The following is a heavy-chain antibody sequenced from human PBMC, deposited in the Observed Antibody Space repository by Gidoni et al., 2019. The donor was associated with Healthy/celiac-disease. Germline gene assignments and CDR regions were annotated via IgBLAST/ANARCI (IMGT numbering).Heavy chain of an antibody. D-gene: IGHD3-22*01. CDR2: ISWNSGSI. CDR3: AKTYYYDSSGYLDY. V-gene: IGHV3-9*01. CDR1: GFTFDDYA. Sequence: VQLVESGGGLVQPGRSLRLSCAASGFTFDDYAMHWVRQAPGKGLEWVSGISWNSGSIGYADSVKGRFTISRDNAKNSLYLQMNSLRAEDTALYYCAKTYYYDSSGYLDYWGQGTLVTVSS. J-gene: IGHJ4*02.